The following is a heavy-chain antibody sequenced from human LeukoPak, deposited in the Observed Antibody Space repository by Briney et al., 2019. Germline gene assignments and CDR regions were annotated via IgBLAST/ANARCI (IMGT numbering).Heavy chain of an antibody. CDR2: IIPIFGTA. Sequence: SVKVSCKASGGTFSSYAISWVRQAPGQGLEWMGGIIPIFGTANYAQKFQGRVTITTDESTSTAYMELSSLRSKDTAVYYCARSSIAARDYYYYYYMDVWGKGTTVTVSS. CDR3: ARSSIAARDYYYYYYMDV. V-gene: IGHV1-69*05. D-gene: IGHD6-6*01. J-gene: IGHJ6*03. CDR1: GGTFSSYA.